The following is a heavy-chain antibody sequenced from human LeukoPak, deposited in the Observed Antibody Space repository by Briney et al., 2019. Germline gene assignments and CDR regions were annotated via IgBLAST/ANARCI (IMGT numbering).Heavy chain of an antibody. Sequence: PGGSLRLSCAASGFTFSSYNMNWVRQAPGKGLEWVANIGRDGRETKYVDSVKGRFSISRDNTKNSLYLQINSLRAEDTAVYYCARQYSGSLLFFDYWGQGILVTVSS. D-gene: IGHD1-26*01. V-gene: IGHV3-7*01. CDR2: IGRDGRET. CDR1: GFTFSSYN. J-gene: IGHJ4*02. CDR3: ARQYSGSLLFFDY.